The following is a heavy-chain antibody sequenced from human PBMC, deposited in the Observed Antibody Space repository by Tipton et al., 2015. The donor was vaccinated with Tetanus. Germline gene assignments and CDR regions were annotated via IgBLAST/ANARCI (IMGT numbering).Heavy chain of an antibody. V-gene: IGHV5-51*01. D-gene: IGHD3-22*01. J-gene: IGHJ4*02. CDR3: ASSDYYDSSGYYDYFDY. CDR2: IYPGDSDT. CDR1: GYSFTSYW. Sequence: QLVQSGAEVKKPGESLKISCKGSGYSFTSYWIGWVRQMPGKGLEWMGIIYPGDSDTRYSPAFQGQVTISADKSISTAYLQWSSLKASDTAMYYCASSDYYDSSGYYDYFDYWGQGTLVTVSS.